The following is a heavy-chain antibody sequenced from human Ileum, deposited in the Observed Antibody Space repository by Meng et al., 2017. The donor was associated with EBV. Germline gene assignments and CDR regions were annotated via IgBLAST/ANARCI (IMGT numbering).Heavy chain of an antibody. Sequence: QLQLGESGPGLGQPSATPSRTCTVSGGSISTSSYFWGWNRQTPGKGLEWIGSIHYNGGTAYNPSLQSRVTMSVDTSKNQFSLRLTSVTAADTAVYYCAKEQDDGDRGIHRIDSWGQGTLVTVSS. D-gene: IGHD5-18*01. V-gene: IGHV4-39*07. CDR3: AKEQDDGDRGIHRIDS. CDR2: IHYNGGT. CDR1: GGSISTSSYF. J-gene: IGHJ5*01.